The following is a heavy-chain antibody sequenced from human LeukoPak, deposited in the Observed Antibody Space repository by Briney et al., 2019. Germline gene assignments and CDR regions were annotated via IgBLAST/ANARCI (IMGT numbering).Heavy chain of an antibody. CDR1: VYTVTSYD. Sequence: ASVKVSCKSAVYTVTSYDINWVRQATAQGPELMGWRNPNSCNTSEAHKFQGRGTTTMNTSIRTAYMELSSLRSEDTAVYYCARGYDYAPLGTPDYWGQGTLVTVSS. CDR3: ARGYDYAPLGTPDY. J-gene: IGHJ4*02. D-gene: IGHD3-16*01. V-gene: IGHV1-8*01. CDR2: RNPNSCNT.